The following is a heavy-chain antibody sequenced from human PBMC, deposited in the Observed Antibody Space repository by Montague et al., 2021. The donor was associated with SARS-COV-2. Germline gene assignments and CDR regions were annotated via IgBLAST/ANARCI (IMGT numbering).Heavy chain of an antibody. CDR3: VRDQGRSNWNYPDY. CDR1: GGSISGYY. Sequence: SETLSLTCTVSGGSISGYYWSWFRQSAGKGLEWIGRNYNSGSTSYNPSLKSRVTMSVDTSKNQFSLKLSSVTAADTAVYYCVRDQGRSNWNYPDYWGQGTLVTVSS. CDR2: NYNSGST. V-gene: IGHV4-4*07. D-gene: IGHD1-20*01. J-gene: IGHJ4*02.